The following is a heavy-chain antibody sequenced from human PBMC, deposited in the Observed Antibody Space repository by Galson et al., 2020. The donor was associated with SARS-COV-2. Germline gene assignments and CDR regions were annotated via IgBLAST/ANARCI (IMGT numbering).Heavy chain of an antibody. CDR2: IYYSGST. CDR3: ARDAGVTSWYFDY. D-gene: IGHD3-10*01. J-gene: IGHJ4*01. V-gene: IGHV4-59*01. Sequence: ETSETLSLTCSVSGGSISSYYWSWIRQPPGKGLEWIGYIYYSGSTNYNPSLKSRVTISIDTSKNQFSLKLSSVTAADTAVYYCARDAGVTSWYFDYWAHGTLVTVSS. CDR1: GGSISSYY.